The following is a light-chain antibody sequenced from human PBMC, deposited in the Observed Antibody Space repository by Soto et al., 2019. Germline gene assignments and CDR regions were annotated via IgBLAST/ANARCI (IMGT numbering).Light chain of an antibody. Sequence: DIQMTQSPSTLSASVGDRVTVTCRASQSISTSLAWYQQKPGKAPKLLIYRASNLESGVPSRFSGSGSGTEFTLTISSLQPDDFATYYCQQYNNYSRTFGQGTKVEIK. CDR3: QQYNNYSRT. J-gene: IGKJ1*01. CDR2: RAS. CDR1: QSISTS. V-gene: IGKV1-5*03.